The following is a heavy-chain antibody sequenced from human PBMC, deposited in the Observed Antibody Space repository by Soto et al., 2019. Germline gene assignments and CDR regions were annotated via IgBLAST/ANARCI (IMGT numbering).Heavy chain of an antibody. D-gene: IGHD6-6*01. Sequence: GGSLRLSCAASGFTFSSYAMHWVRQAPGKGLEWVAVISYDGSNKYYADSVKGRFTISRDNSKNTLYLQMNSLRAEDTAVYYCARPVSPPRIAARPGYYFDYWGQGTLVTVSS. CDR1: GFTFSSYA. J-gene: IGHJ4*02. CDR3: ARPVSPPRIAARPGYYFDY. V-gene: IGHV3-30*04. CDR2: ISYDGSNK.